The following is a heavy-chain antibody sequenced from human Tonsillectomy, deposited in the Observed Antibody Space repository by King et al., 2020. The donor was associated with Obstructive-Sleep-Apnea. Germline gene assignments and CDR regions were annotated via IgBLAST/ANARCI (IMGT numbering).Heavy chain of an antibody. V-gene: IGHV1-24*01. CDR1: GYTLTELS. D-gene: IGHD2-2*01. Sequence: QAQLVQSGAEVKKPGASVTVSCKVSGYTLTELSIHWVRQAPGKGLEWMGGFDPEDGKRVYAQKFQGRVTMTEDTSADTAYMELRRLSSEDTAMYFCAMYRRTGWFKGIGLWGQGSLVTGSS. CDR3: AMYRRTGWFKGIGL. CDR2: FDPEDGKR. J-gene: IGHJ4*02.